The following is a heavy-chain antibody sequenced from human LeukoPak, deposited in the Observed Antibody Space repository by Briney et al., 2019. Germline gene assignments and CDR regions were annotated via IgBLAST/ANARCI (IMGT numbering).Heavy chain of an antibody. Sequence: ASVKVSCKASAYTFTGYYMHWVRQAPGQGLEWMGWINPNSGGTNYAQKFRGRVTMTRDTSISTAYMELSRLRSDDTAVYYCARAGRVRGVIFDYYGMDVWGQGTTVTVSS. V-gene: IGHV1-2*02. CDR1: AYTFTGYY. J-gene: IGHJ6*02. D-gene: IGHD3-10*01. CDR2: INPNSGGT. CDR3: ARAGRVRGVIFDYYGMDV.